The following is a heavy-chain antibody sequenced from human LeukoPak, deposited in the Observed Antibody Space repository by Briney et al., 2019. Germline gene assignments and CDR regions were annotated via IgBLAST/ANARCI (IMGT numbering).Heavy chain of an antibody. V-gene: IGHV4-59*01. J-gene: IGHJ5*02. CDR3: AREGGYCGGDCYSGWFDP. Sequence: SETLSRTCTVSGGSISSYYWSWIRQPPGKGLEWIGYIYYSGSTNYNPSLKSRVTISVDTSKNQFSLKLSSVTAADTAVYYCAREGGYCGGDCYSGWFDPWGQGTLVTVSS. D-gene: IGHD2-21*02. CDR1: GGSISSYY. CDR2: IYYSGST.